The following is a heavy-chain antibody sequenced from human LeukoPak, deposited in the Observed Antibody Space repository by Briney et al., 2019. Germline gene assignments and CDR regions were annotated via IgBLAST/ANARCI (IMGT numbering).Heavy chain of an antibody. D-gene: IGHD1-1*01. CDR2: IYHSGST. CDR3: ARGAGNERYYYYYMDV. CDR1: GYSISSGYY. V-gene: IGHV4-38-2*01. Sequence: PSETLSLTCAVSGYSISSGYYWGWIRQPPGKGLEWIGSIYHSGSTYYNPSLKSRVTISVDTSKNQFSLKLSSVTAADTAVYYCARGAGNERYYYYYMDVWGKGTTVTVSS. J-gene: IGHJ6*03.